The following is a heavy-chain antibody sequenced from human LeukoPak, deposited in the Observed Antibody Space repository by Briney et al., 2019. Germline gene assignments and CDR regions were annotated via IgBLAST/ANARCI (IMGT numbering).Heavy chain of an antibody. CDR1: GFTFSSYG. CDR3: ARGRAPPNWFDP. Sequence: PGRSLRLSCAASGFTFSSYGMHWVRQAPGKGLEWVAVIWYDESNKYYADSVKGRFTISRDNSKNTLYLQMNSLRAEDTAVYFCARGRAPPNWFDPWGQGTLVTVSS. V-gene: IGHV3-33*01. J-gene: IGHJ5*02. CDR2: IWYDESNK.